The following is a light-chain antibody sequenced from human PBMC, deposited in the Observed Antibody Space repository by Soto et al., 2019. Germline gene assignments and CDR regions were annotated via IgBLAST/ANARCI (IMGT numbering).Light chain of an antibody. CDR3: QQRIT. Sequence: IVKTQSPATLSVVPGERTTLSCRASQSISSNLAWYQQKPGQAPRLLTYGASTRATGIPARFSGSGSGTEFTLTISSLQPEDFATYYCQQRITFGQGTEVDIK. V-gene: IGKV3-15*01. J-gene: IGKJ1*01. CDR2: GAS. CDR1: QSISSN.